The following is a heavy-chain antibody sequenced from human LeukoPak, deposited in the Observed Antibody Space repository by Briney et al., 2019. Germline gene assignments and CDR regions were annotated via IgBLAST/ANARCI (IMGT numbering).Heavy chain of an antibody. Sequence: GGSLRLSCAAYGFTFCNFAMHWVRQAPGKGLEWVAVISYDGSNKNYADSVKGRFTISRDNSKNTLYLQMNSLRAEDTAVYYCARGQQGYFDYWGQGTLVTVSS. CDR1: GFTFCNFA. CDR3: ARGQQGYFDY. CDR2: ISYDGSNK. J-gene: IGHJ4*02. V-gene: IGHV3-30-3*01.